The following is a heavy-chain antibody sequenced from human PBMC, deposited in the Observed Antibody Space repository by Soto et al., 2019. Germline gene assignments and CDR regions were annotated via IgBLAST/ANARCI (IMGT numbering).Heavy chain of an antibody. CDR3: ARHPGYTVPTVYATHYFDY. CDR2: IYYSGST. Sequence: QLQLQESGPGLVKPSETLSLTCTVSGGSINSNYYWGWIRQPPGKELEWIGSIYYSGSTYYKPSLKSRVTISVDTSNNQFSLKLCSVTAADTAMYYCARHPGYTVPTVYATHYFDYWGQGILVTVSS. V-gene: IGHV4-39*01. CDR1: GGSINSNYY. J-gene: IGHJ4*02. D-gene: IGHD2-8*01.